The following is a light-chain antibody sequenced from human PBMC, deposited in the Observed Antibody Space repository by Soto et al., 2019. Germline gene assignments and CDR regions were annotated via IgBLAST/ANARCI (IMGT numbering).Light chain of an antibody. CDR2: SAS. J-gene: IGKJ1*01. V-gene: IGKV3-15*01. CDR1: QSISDT. Sequence: IVMTQSPATLSVSPGGRATLSCRASQSISDTLAWYQQKPGQAPRLIIYSASRRATGFPGRFSASGSGTDFTLTISSLQSEDLAVYYCQQYNNWPWTFGQGTKVDIK. CDR3: QQYNNWPWT.